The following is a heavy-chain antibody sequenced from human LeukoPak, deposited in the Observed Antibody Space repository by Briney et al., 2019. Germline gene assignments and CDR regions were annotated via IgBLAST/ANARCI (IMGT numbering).Heavy chain of an antibody. Sequence: GGSLRLSCAASGFTFSSYAMSWVRQAPGKGLEWVSAISGSGGSTYYADSVKGRLTISRDNSKNTLYLQMNSLRAEDTAVYYCAKDRDGSGSFGTYYFDYWGQGTLVTVSS. D-gene: IGHD3-10*01. CDR3: AKDRDGSGSFGTYYFDY. CDR1: GFTFSSYA. J-gene: IGHJ4*02. CDR2: ISGSGGST. V-gene: IGHV3-23*01.